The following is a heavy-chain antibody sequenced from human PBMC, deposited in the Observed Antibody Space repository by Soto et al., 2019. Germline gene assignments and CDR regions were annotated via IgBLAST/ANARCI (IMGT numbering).Heavy chain of an antibody. CDR3: ARTDSRPQDFDY. CDR2: ISAYNGNT. Sequence: QVQLVQSGAEVKKPGASVKVSCKASGYTFTSYGITWVRQAPGQGLEWMGWISAYNGNTKYAQKLQGRVTMTTYTSPSTAYMELRSLRSDDTAVYYCARTDSRPQDFDYWGQGTLVTVSS. CDR1: GYTFTSYG. V-gene: IGHV1-18*01. D-gene: IGHD6-13*01. J-gene: IGHJ4*02.